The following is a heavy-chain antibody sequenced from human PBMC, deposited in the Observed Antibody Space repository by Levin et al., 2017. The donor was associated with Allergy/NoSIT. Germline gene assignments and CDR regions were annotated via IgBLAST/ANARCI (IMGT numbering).Heavy chain of an antibody. CDR2: VYSDGTIT. V-gene: IGHV3-74*01. J-gene: IGHJ4*02. Sequence: GESLKISCAASGFTFSNYYMHWVRQAPGKGLEWVSRVYSDGTITDYADSVKGRFTISRDNARNTLYPQMNSLRAEDTAVYYCARGGCSSTSCLDNWGQGILVTVSS. D-gene: IGHD2-2*01. CDR1: GFTFSNYY. CDR3: ARGGCSSTSCLDN.